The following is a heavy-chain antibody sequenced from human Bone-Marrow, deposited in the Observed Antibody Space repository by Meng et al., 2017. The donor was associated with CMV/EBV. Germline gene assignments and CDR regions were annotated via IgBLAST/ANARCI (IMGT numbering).Heavy chain of an antibody. CDR3: ARSHYYDSSGYYSFYYYGMDV. CDR1: GYSLTSYW. V-gene: IGHV5-51*01. CDR2: IYPGDSDT. J-gene: IGHJ6*02. D-gene: IGHD3-22*01. Sequence: GESLKISCKGSGYSLTSYWIGWVRQMPGKGLEWMGIIYPGDSDTRYSPSFQGQVTISADKSISTAYLQWSSLKASDTAMYYCARSHYYDSSGYYSFYYYGMDVWGQGTTVTVSS.